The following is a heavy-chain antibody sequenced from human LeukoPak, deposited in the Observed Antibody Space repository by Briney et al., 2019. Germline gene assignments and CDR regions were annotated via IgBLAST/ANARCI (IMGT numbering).Heavy chain of an antibody. Sequence: ASVKVSCKASGYTFTSYGISWVRQAPGQGLEWMGWISAYNGNTNYAQKLQGRVTMTTDTSTRTDYMELRSLRSDDTAVYYCAREAGYCSGGSCTRDWFDPWGQGTLVAVSS. J-gene: IGHJ5*02. CDR3: AREAGYCSGGSCTRDWFDP. D-gene: IGHD2-15*01. V-gene: IGHV1-18*01. CDR2: ISAYNGNT. CDR1: GYTFTSYG.